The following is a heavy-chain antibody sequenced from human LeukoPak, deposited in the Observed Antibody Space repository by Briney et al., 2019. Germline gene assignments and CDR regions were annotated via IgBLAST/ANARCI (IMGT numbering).Heavy chain of an antibody. CDR2: TYSGGST. CDR1: GFTVSSNY. Sequence: GGSLRLSCAASGFTVSSNYMSWVRQAPGKGLEWVSVTYSGGSTYYADSVKGRFTISRDNSKNTLYLQMNSLRAEDTAVYYCAGPMVRGVIINPNGMDVWGQGTTVTVSS. V-gene: IGHV3-66*04. D-gene: IGHD3-10*01. J-gene: IGHJ6*02. CDR3: AGPMVRGVIINPNGMDV.